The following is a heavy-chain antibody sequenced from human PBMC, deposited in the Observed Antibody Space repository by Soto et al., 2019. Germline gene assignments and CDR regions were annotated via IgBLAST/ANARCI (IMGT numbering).Heavy chain of an antibody. Sequence: SVKVSCKASGGTFSSYAISWGRQAPVQGLEWMGGIIPILGTANYAQKFQGRVTITADESTSTAYMELSSLRSEDTAVYYCARDRSRYSALVGWFDPWGQGTLVTVSS. CDR1: GGTFSSYA. V-gene: IGHV1-69*13. CDR2: IIPILGTA. J-gene: IGHJ5*02. CDR3: ARDRSRYSALVGWFDP. D-gene: IGHD2-15*01.